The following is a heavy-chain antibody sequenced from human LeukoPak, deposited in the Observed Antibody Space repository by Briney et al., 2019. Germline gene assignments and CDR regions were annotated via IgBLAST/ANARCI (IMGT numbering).Heavy chain of an antibody. CDR1: GFTSSSYA. J-gene: IGHJ6*02. CDR3: ARDGTAADTYYYGMDV. Sequence: PGGSLRLSCAASGFTSSSYAMHWVRQAPGKGLEWVAVISYDGSNKYYADSVKGRFTISRDNSKNTLYLQMNSLRAEDTAEYYCARDGTAADTYYYGMDVWGQGTTVTVSS. V-gene: IGHV3-30-3*01. CDR2: ISYDGSNK. D-gene: IGHD6-13*01.